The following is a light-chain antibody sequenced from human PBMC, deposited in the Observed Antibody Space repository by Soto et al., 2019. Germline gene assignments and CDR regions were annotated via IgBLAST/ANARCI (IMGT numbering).Light chain of an antibody. CDR1: QSVSNNY. CDR3: QQYGSSPPYT. V-gene: IGKV3-20*01. CDR2: GSS. Sequence: EVELTQSPGTLSLSPGERATLSCRASQSVSNNYFAWYQQKPGQAPRLLIFGSSDRATGIPDRFSGSGSGTDFTLTISRLESEDFAVYYCQQYGSSPPYTFGQGTKREIK. J-gene: IGKJ2*01.